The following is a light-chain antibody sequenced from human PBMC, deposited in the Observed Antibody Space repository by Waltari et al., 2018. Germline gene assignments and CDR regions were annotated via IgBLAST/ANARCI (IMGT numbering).Light chain of an antibody. CDR1: QSVSSS. Sequence: EIVMTQSPATLSVSPGEGANLSCRASQSVSSSLAVYQQKPGQAPRILSYGTSTRATGIPAWFSGIGSGTEFSLTISSLQSEDFAVYYCQQYNNWPPGTFGQGTKVEIK. CDR2: GTS. J-gene: IGKJ1*01. V-gene: IGKV3-15*01. CDR3: QQYNNWPPGT.